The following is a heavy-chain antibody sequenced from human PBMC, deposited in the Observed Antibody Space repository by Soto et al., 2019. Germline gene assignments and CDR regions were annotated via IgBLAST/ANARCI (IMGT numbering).Heavy chain of an antibody. Sequence: EVQLLESGGGLVQPGGSLRLSCAASGFTFSSYGMSWVRQAPGKGLEWVSGISGSGGSTYYADSVKGRFTISRDNPRNTLDLQMNSRRAEDTAVYYCAKEGRYSSSRGYFDYWGQGTLVTVSS. V-gene: IGHV3-23*01. CDR1: GFTFSSYG. CDR2: ISGSGGST. D-gene: IGHD6-13*01. J-gene: IGHJ4*02. CDR3: AKEGRYSSSRGYFDY.